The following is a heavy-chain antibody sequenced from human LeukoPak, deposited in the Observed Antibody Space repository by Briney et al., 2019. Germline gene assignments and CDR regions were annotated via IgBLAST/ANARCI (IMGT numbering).Heavy chain of an antibody. J-gene: IGHJ6*01. CDR1: GFTFSSYS. CDR3: ARGSEGRCSGGGCYYGMDV. Sequence: GGSLRLSCAASGFTFSSYSMNWVRQAPGKGLEWVSYISSSSSYIYYADSVKGRFTISRDNAENSLYLQMNSLRAEDTALYYCARGSEGRCSGGGCYYGMDVWGQGTTVTVSS. D-gene: IGHD2-15*01. CDR2: ISSSSSYI. V-gene: IGHV3-21*01.